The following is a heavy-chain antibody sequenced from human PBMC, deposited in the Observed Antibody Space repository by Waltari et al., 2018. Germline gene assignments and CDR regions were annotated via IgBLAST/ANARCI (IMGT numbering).Heavy chain of an antibody. CDR2: IIPIGGVA. D-gene: IGHD4-17*01. V-gene: IGHV1-69*12. Sequence: QVQLVQSGAEMKKPGSSVKVSCKASGGTFSSYAVSWVRQAPGQGLEWMGGIIPIGGVATYAQKFQDRVTIVAEESTRTVYMEVRSLTSEDTTMYYCARVGGSMTTVTTLDHWGQGTLVSVSS. CDR1: GGTFSSYA. J-gene: IGHJ4*02. CDR3: ARVGGSMTTVTTLDH.